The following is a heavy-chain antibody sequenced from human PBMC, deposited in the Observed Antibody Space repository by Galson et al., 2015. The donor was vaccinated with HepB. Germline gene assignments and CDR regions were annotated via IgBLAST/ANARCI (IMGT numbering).Heavy chain of an antibody. D-gene: IGHD1-1*01. CDR3: VRPLQRLNGMDV. CDR1: GFTVTTNY. Sequence: SLRLSCAASGFTVTTNYICWVRQAPGKGLEWLSCIHSGGGPYYAGSVKGRFTMSRDNSKNTLYFEMNNLRVDDTAVYYCVRPLQRLNGMDVWGQGTTVTVSS. V-gene: IGHV3-53*01. CDR2: IHSGGGP. J-gene: IGHJ6*02.